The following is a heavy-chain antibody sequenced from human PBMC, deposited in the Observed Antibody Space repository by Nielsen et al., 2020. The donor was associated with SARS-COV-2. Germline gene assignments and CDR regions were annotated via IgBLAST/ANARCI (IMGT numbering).Heavy chain of an antibody. Sequence: GGSLRLSCAASGFTFSSYSMNWVRQAPGKGLEWLGRIKSKYDGGTTDYAAPVKGRVIISRDDSKNTSYLQMNGLKAEDSAVYSCATGGYYLDIWGKGTTVTVSS. CDR2: IKSKYDGGTT. CDR1: GFTFSSYS. J-gene: IGHJ6*03. CDR3: ATGGYYLDI. V-gene: IGHV3-15*01.